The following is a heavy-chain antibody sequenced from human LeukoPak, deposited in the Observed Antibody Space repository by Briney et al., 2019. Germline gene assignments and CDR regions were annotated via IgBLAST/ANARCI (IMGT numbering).Heavy chain of an antibody. J-gene: IGHJ6*03. CDR2: IIPIFGTA. V-gene: IGHV1-69*13. CDR1: GYTFTGYY. Sequence: GASVKVSCKASGYTFTGYYMHWVRQAPGQGLEWMGGIIPIFGTANYAQKFQGRVTITADESTSTAYMELSSLRSEDTAVYYCARDRPPPTYYDFWSGRPVYYYYMDVWGKGTTVTVSS. D-gene: IGHD3-3*01. CDR3: ARDRPPPTYYDFWSGRPVYYYYMDV.